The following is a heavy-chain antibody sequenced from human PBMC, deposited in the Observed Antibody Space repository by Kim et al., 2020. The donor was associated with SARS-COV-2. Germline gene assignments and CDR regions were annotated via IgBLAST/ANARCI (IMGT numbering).Heavy chain of an antibody. Sequence: QGRVTMTRDTSTSTVYMELSSLRSEDTAVYYCARDSLFGVAGYYYYGMDVWGQGTTVTVSS. D-gene: IGHD3-3*01. CDR3: ARDSLFGVAGYYYYGMDV. V-gene: IGHV1-46*01. J-gene: IGHJ6*02.